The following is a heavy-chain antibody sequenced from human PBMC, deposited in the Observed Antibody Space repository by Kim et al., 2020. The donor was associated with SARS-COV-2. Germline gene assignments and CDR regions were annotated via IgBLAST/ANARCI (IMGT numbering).Heavy chain of an antibody. CDR3: ARVATYYDILTGYRTAPYWYFDL. CDR2: IYYSGST. V-gene: IGHV4-59*13. J-gene: IGHJ2*01. CDR1: GGSISSYY. D-gene: IGHD3-9*01. Sequence: SETLSLTCTVSGGSISSYYWSWIRQPPGKGLEWIGYIYYSGSTNYNPSLKSRVTISVDTSKNQFSLKLSSVTAADTAVYYCARVATYYDILTGYRTAPYWYFDLWGRGTLVTVSS.